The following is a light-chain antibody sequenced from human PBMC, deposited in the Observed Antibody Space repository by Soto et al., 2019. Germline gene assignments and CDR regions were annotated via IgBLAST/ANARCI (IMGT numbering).Light chain of an antibody. CDR2: DND. CDR1: SSNVGKNY. J-gene: IGLJ2*01. V-gene: IGLV1-51*01. Sequence: QSVLTQPPSVSAAPGQKVTISCSGSSSNVGKNYVSWYQQRPETAPKLVIHDNDKRPSGIPDRFSGSRSGTSATLGITGLQTGDEADYYCGTWDSSLGAVVFGGGTKLTVL. CDR3: GTWDSSLGAVV.